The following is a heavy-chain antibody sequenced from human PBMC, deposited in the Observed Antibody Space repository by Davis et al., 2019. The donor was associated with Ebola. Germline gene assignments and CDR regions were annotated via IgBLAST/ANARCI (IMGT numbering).Heavy chain of an antibody. CDR3: ANRTTVVTGADAFDI. V-gene: IGHV2-5*02. CDR1: GFSLSTSGVG. D-gene: IGHD4-23*01. CDR2: IYWDDDK. J-gene: IGHJ3*02. Sequence: SGPTLVKPTQTLTLTCTFSGFSLSTSGVGVGWIRQPPGKALEWLALIYWDDDKRYSPSLKSRLTITKDTSKNQVVLTMTNMDPVDTATYYCANRTTVVTGADAFDIWGQGTMVTVSS.